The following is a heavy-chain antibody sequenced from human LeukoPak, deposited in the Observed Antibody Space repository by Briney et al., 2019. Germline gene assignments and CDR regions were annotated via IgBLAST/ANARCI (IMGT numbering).Heavy chain of an antibody. CDR2: IIPIFGTA. V-gene: IGHV1-69*06. Sequence: GASVKVSCKASGGTFSSYAISWVRQAPGQGFKWMGGIIPIFGTANYAQKFQGRVTITADKSTSTAYMELSSLRSEDTAVYYCGRVHSNSWYQSDYWGQGTLVTVSS. D-gene: IGHD6-13*01. CDR1: GGTFSSYA. CDR3: GRVHSNSWYQSDY. J-gene: IGHJ4*02.